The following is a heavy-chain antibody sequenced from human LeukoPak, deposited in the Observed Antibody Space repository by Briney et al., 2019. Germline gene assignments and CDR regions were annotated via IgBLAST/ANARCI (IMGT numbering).Heavy chain of an antibody. D-gene: IGHD3/OR15-3a*01. CDR2: ISYDGSNK. V-gene: IGHV3-30*04. CDR3: ARDVWTSSGYFDY. Sequence: GRSLRLSCAASGFTFSSYAMHWVRQAPGKGLEWVAVISYDGSNKYYADSVKGRFTISRDNSKNTLYLQMNSLRAEDTAVYYCARDVWTSSGYFDYWGQGTLVTVSS. CDR1: GFTFSSYA. J-gene: IGHJ4*02.